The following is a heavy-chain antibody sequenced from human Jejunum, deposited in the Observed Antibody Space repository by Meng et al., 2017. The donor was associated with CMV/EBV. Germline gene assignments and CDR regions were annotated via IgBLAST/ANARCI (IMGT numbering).Heavy chain of an antibody. V-gene: IGHV3-30-3*01. J-gene: IGHJ3*01. CDR1: TFSSYP. CDR2: ISYDGSNN. Sequence: TFSSYPMHWVRQTPGKGLEWVAIISYDGSNNYFADSVKGRFTISRDNSQKTLYLQMNSLRSEDTAVYYCARSYDFWSGSLDGAFDVWGQGIMVTVSS. D-gene: IGHD3-3*01. CDR3: ARSYDFWSGSLDGAFDV.